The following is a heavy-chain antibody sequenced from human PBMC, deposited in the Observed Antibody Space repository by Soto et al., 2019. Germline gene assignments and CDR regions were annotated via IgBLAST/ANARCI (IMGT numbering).Heavy chain of an antibody. D-gene: IGHD3-10*01. J-gene: IGHJ6*02. CDR2: IYYSGST. V-gene: IGHV4-31*03. CDR1: GGSISSGGYY. Sequence: SETLSLTCTVSGGSISSGGYYWSWIRQHPGKGLEWIGYIYYSGSTYYNPSLKSRVTISVDTSKNQFSLKLSSVTAADTAVYYCARALMVRGVIHYGMDVWGQGTTVTVSS. CDR3: ARALMVRGVIHYGMDV.